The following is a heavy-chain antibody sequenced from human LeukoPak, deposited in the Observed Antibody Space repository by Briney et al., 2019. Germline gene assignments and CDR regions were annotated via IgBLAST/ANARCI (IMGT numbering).Heavy chain of an antibody. J-gene: IGHJ4*02. CDR1: AGSFSGYY. Sequence: TSETLSLTCAVYAGSFSGYYWSWIRQPPGKGLEWIGETNHSGSTNYNPSLKSRVTISIDTSKNQFSLKLSSVTAADTAVYYCARGDYGDLHYWGQGTLVTVSS. CDR2: TNHSGST. D-gene: IGHD4-17*01. CDR3: ARGDYGDLHY. V-gene: IGHV4-34*01.